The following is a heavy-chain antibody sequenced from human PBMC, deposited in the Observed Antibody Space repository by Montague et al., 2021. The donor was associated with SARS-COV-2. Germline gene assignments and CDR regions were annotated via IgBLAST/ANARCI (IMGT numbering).Heavy chain of an antibody. V-gene: IGHV2-70*01. D-gene: IGHD2/OR15-2a*01. CDR2: XDWTHDQ. Sequence: PALVKPTQTLTLTCSFSGFSLTTPGMSVGWIRQPPGRALEWLALXDWTHDQYYSRSLGTRLTVSPGTSKSQVVLTLTNVDTVDTATYYCARNRLSVFDFWGQGTLVTVSS. CDR1: GFSLTTPGMS. CDR3: ARNRLSVFDF. J-gene: IGHJ4*02.